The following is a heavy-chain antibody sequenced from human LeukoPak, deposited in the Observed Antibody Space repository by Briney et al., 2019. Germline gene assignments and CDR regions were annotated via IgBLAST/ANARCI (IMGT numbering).Heavy chain of an antibody. CDR1: GYSFSSYW. J-gene: IGHJ4*02. Sequence: GESLKISCKGSGYSFSSYWIGWVRQMPGKGLEWMGIIYPGDSDTRYSPSFQGQVTISADKSISTAYLQWSSLKVSDTAIYYCAIRVPNYDSSGYYFDYWGQGTLVTVSS. D-gene: IGHD3-22*01. CDR2: IYPGDSDT. V-gene: IGHV5-51*01. CDR3: AIRVPNYDSSGYYFDY.